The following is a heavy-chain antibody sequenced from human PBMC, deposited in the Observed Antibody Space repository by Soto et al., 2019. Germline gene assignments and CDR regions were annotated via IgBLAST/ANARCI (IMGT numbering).Heavy chain of an antibody. CDR3: RAYTYGQGADY. J-gene: IGHJ4*02. V-gene: IGHV3-23*01. D-gene: IGHD5-18*01. CDR1: GFTFSAYG. Sequence: PGGSLRLSCVASGFTFSAYGMNWVRQAPGKGLECVSVVNGNGGSTYYADSVKGRFTISRDDSKNTVYLQMNSLRAEDTAVYYCRAYTYGQGADYWGQGTLVTVSS. CDR2: VNGNGGST.